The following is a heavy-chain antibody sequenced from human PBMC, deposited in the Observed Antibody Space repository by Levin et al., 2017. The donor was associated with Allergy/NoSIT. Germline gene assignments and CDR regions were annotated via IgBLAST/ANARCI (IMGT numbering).Heavy chain of an antibody. CDR3: ARHWGSGAFDY. J-gene: IGHJ4*02. CDR2: INHSGST. V-gene: IGHV4-34*01. D-gene: IGHD3-16*01. CDR1: GGSFSGYY. Sequence: PSETLSLTCGVYGGSFSGYYWSWIRQSPGKGLEWIGEINHSGSTVYNPSLKSRVTISIDRSKNQFSLNLKSVTAADTTVYYCARHWGSGAFDYWGQGTLVTVSP.